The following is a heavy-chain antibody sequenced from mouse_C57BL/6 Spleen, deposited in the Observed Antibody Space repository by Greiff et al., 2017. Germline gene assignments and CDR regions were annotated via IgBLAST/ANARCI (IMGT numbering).Heavy chain of an antibody. CDR2: ISSGSSTI. V-gene: IGHV5-17*01. J-gene: IGHJ1*03. D-gene: IGHD1-1*01. Sequence: EVHLVESGGGLVKPGGSLKLSCAASGFTFSDYGMHWVRQAPEKGLEWVAYISSGSSTIYYADTVKGRFTISRDNAKNTLFLQMTSLRSEDTAMYYCARLYYGSLYFDVWGTGTTVTVSS. CDR1: GFTFSDYG. CDR3: ARLYYGSLYFDV.